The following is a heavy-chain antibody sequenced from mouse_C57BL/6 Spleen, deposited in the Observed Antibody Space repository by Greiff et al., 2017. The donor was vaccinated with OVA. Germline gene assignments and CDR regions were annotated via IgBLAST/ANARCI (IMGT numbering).Heavy chain of an antibody. CDR3: ARDGGGNYVRYYFDY. D-gene: IGHD2-1*01. CDR1: GFTFSDYY. J-gene: IGHJ2*01. CDR2: INYDGSST. V-gene: IGHV5-16*01. Sequence: EVKLVESEGGLVQPGRSMKLSCTASGFTFSDYYMAWVRQVPEKGLEWVANINYDGSSTYYLDSLKSRFIISRDNAKNILYLQMSSLKSEDTATYYCARDGGGNYVRYYFDYWGQGTTLTVSS.